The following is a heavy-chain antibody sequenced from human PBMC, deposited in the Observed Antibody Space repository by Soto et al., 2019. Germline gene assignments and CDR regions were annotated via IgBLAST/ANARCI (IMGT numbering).Heavy chain of an antibody. Sequence: ASVKVPCKASGYTFTSYDINWVRQATGQGLEWMGWMNPNSGNTGYAQKFQGRVTMTRNTSISTACMELSSLRSEDTAVYYCARGRVVPVYYYYYMDVWGKGTTVTVSS. CDR1: GYTFTSYD. D-gene: IGHD2-2*01. CDR3: ARGRVVPVYYYYYMDV. V-gene: IGHV1-8*01. CDR2: MNPNSGNT. J-gene: IGHJ6*03.